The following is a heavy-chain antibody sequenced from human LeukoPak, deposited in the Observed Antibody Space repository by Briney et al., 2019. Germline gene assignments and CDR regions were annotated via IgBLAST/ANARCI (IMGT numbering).Heavy chain of an antibody. D-gene: IGHD3-22*01. CDR2: INHSGST. J-gene: IGHJ4*02. CDR1: GGSFSGYY. Sequence: SETLSLTCAVYGGSFSGYYWSWIRRPPGKGLEWIGEINHSGSTNYNPSLKSRVTISVDTSKNQFSLKLSSVTAADTAVYYCARGRGYYYDSSGYYPYWGQGTLVTVSS. CDR3: ARGRGYYYDSSGYYPY. V-gene: IGHV4-34*01.